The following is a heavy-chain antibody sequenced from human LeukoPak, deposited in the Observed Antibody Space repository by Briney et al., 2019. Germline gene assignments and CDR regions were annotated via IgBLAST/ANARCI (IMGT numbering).Heavy chain of an antibody. V-gene: IGHV4-59*08. CDR1: GGSISSYY. CDR2: IYYSGST. D-gene: IGHD5-18*01. Sequence: PSETLSLTCTVSGGSISSYYWSWIRQPPGKGLEWIGYIYYSGSTNYNPSRKSRVTISVDTSKNQFSLKLSSVTAADTAVYYCARHSVDTAMAFDYWGQGTLVTVSS. CDR3: ARHSVDTAMAFDY. J-gene: IGHJ4*02.